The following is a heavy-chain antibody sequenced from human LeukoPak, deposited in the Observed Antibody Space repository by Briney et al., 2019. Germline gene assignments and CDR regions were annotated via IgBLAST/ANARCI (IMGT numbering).Heavy chain of an antibody. V-gene: IGHV3-21*01. CDR1: GFTFSSYS. CDR2: ISSSSSYI. CDR3: ARRDSGYDHGYYYYYMDV. D-gene: IGHD5-12*01. J-gene: IGHJ6*03. Sequence: GGSLRLSCAASGFTFSSYSMNWVRQAPGKGLEWVSSISSSSSYIYYADSVKGRFTISRDNAKNSLYLQMNSLRAEDTAVYYCARRDSGYDHGYYYYYMDVWGKGTTVTVSS.